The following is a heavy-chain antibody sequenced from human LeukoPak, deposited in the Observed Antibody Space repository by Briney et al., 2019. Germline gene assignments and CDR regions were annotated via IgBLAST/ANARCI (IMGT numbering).Heavy chain of an antibody. CDR1: GFTFSNYA. CDR3: AKDRGYYYGSGSYYNLLDY. CDR2: QSDTGAYT. D-gene: IGHD3-10*01. Sequence: GGSLRLSCTASGFTFSNYAMSWVRQAPGKGLEWVSDQSDTGAYTNYVGSAKGRFTISRDNSKNTLWLQMNSLRAEDTAVYYCAKDRGYYYGSGSYYNLLDYWGQGTLVTVSS. J-gene: IGHJ4*02. V-gene: IGHV3-23*01.